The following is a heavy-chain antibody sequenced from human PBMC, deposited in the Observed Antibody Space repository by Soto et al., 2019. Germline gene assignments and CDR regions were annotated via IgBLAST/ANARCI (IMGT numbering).Heavy chain of an antibody. V-gene: IGHV5-51*03. Sequence: EVQLVQSGAEVRAPGESLKISCKGYGYPFSTYWIVWVRQMPGKGLEWMGIINPLNSDLRYSPSFQGQVTLSADKSTNTAYLQWNTLEASDTAMYFCARRIDVTGREFDSWGQGTLVTVSS. CDR2: INPLNSDL. J-gene: IGHJ4*02. D-gene: IGHD1-20*01. CDR3: ARRIDVTGREFDS. CDR1: GYPFSTYW.